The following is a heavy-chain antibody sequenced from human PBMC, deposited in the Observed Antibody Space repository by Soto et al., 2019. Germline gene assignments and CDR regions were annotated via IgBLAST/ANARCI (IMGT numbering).Heavy chain of an antibody. CDR1: GYTFTGYY. CDR3: ARGAAPLWFGELFRFDY. V-gene: IGHV1-2*04. D-gene: IGHD3-10*01. J-gene: IGHJ4*02. CDR2: INPNSGGT. Sequence: ASVKVSCKASGYTFTGYYMHWVRQAPGQGLEWMGWINPNSGGTNYAQKFQGWVTMTRDTSISTAYMELSRLRSDDTAVYYCARGAAPLWFGELFRFDYWGQGTLVTVSS.